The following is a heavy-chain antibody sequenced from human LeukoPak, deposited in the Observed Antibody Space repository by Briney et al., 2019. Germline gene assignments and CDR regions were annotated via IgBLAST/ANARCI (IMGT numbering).Heavy chain of an antibody. CDR1: GYSFTSYW. Sequence: GESLKISCKGSGYSFTSYWIGWVRQMPGKGLEWMGIIYPADSTAHYSPSFQGQVTISVDKSINTAYLQWSRLKASDTAMYYCARLGVTMVRVTAYYFDYWGQGTLVTVSS. J-gene: IGHJ4*02. V-gene: IGHV5-51*01. D-gene: IGHD3-10*01. CDR2: IYPADSTA. CDR3: ARLGVTMVRVTAYYFDY.